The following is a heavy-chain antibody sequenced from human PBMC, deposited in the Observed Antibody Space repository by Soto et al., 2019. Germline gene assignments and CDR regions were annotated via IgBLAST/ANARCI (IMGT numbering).Heavy chain of an antibody. CDR2: INHSGST. Sequence: SETLSLTCAVYGGSFSGYYWSWIRQPPGKGLEWIGEINHSGSTNYNPPLKSRVTISVDTSKNQFSLRLTSVTAADTALYYCTRGAGAPWVRFDSWGRGILVTVSS. J-gene: IGHJ4*02. CDR1: GGSFSGYY. CDR3: TRGAGAPWVRFDS. D-gene: IGHD3-16*01. V-gene: IGHV4-34*01.